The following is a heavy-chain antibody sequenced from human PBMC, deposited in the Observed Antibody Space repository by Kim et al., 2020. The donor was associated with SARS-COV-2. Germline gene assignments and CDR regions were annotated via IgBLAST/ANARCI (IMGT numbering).Heavy chain of an antibody. J-gene: IGHJ4*02. Sequence: ADALKGRFTISRDNAKNTMYLKMNSLRAEDTAVYYCARDCGSHKSSWYDYWGQGTLVTVSS. V-gene: IGHV3-74*01. D-gene: IGHD3-16*01. CDR3: ARDCGSHKSSWYDY.